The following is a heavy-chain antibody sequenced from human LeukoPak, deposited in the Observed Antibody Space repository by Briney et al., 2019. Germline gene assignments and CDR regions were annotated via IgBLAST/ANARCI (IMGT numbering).Heavy chain of an antibody. Sequence: GGSLRLSCAASGFTFSTYIMSWVRQAPGKGLEWVSGISGSGGSTYYADSVKGRFTISRDNSKNTLYLQMNSLRAEDTAVYYCAKDSWELDYYYYYYMDVWGKGTTVTVSS. CDR3: AKDSWELDYYYYYYMDV. J-gene: IGHJ6*03. CDR1: GFTFSTYI. D-gene: IGHD1-26*01. CDR2: ISGSGGST. V-gene: IGHV3-23*01.